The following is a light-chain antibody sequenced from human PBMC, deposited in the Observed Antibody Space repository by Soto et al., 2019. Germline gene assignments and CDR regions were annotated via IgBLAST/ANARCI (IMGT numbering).Light chain of an antibody. J-gene: IGKJ5*01. CDR3: QQRSNWPIT. CDR2: DAS. V-gene: IGKV3-11*01. CDR1: QSVSSY. Sequence: EIVLTHSPATLALSPCERATLSPRASQSVSSYLAWYQQKPGQAPRLLIYDASNRATGIPARFSGSGSGTDFTLTISSLEPEDFAVYYCQQRSNWPITFGQGTRLEIK.